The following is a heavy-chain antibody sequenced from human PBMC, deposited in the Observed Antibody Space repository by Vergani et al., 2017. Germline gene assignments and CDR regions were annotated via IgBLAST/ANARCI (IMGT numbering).Heavy chain of an antibody. J-gene: IGHJ4*02. CDR1: GFTFDDYT. CDR2: ISWDGGST. CDR3: ARGAGTDYYFDY. D-gene: IGHD6-19*01. V-gene: IGHV3-43*01. Sequence: EVQLLESGGVVVQPGGSLRLSCAASGFTFDDYTMHWVRQAPGKGLEWVSLISWDGGSTYYADSVKGRFTISRDNSKNSLYLQMNSLRAGDTAVYYCARGAGTDYYFDYWGQGTLVTVSS.